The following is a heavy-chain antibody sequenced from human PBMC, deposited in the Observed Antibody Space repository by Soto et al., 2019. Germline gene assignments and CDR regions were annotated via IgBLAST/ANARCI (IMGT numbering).Heavy chain of an antibody. CDR3: ATVHNTSRSFDY. D-gene: IGHD1-1*01. J-gene: IGHJ4*02. Sequence: VGSLRLSCAASGFTFSIYAMTWVRQAPGKGLEWVSTTGGTGRTTYYADSVKGRFTVSRDNSKNTLDLQMSSLRAEDTAVYYCATVHNTSRSFDYWGQGTLVTVS. CDR1: GFTFSIYA. V-gene: IGHV3-23*01. CDR2: TGGTGRTT.